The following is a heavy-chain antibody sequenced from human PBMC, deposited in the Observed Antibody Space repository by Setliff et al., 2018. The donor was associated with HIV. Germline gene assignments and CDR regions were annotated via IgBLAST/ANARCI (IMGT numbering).Heavy chain of an antibody. D-gene: IGHD6-6*01. CDR1: GYAFTSQF. Sequence: ASVKVSCKASGYAFTSQFMHWVRQAPGQGLEWMGIISPSGDRTTYAQRFRGRVTMTSGTSTGTAYMELSSLRSEDTAVYYCAREVEAARGFNAFDIWGQGTMVTVSS. J-gene: IGHJ3*02. CDR3: AREVEAARGFNAFDI. V-gene: IGHV1-46*01. CDR2: ISPSGDRT.